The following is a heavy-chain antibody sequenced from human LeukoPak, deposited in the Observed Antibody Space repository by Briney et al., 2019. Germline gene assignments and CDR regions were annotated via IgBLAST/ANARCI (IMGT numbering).Heavy chain of an antibody. V-gene: IGHV4-34*01. Sequence: SETLSLTCAVYGGSFSGYYWSWIRQPPGKGLEWIGEINHSGSTNYNPSLKSRVTISVDTSKNQFSLKLSSVTAADTAVYYCASASSGQEGFDYWGQGTLVTVSP. CDR1: GGSFSGYY. J-gene: IGHJ4*02. CDR2: INHSGST. CDR3: ASASSGQEGFDY.